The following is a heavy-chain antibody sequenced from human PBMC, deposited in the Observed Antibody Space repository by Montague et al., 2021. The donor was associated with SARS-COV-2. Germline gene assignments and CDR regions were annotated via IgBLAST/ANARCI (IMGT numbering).Heavy chain of an antibody. Sequence: SETLSLTCGVSSGSINSYYWSWIRQPAGKGLEWIGRIYTSGRTNHSPSLKSRVTISVDTSRNHLSLKLTSVTAADTAVYYCARDGRSSGWGYWYYGLDVWGQGTTVIVSS. J-gene: IGHJ6*02. V-gene: IGHV4-4*07. CDR2: IYTSGRT. D-gene: IGHD6-19*01. CDR1: SGSINSYY. CDR3: ARDGRSSGWGYWYYGLDV.